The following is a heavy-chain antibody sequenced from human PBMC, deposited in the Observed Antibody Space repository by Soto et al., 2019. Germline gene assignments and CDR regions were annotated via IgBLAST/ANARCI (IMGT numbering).Heavy chain of an antibody. J-gene: IGHJ4*02. V-gene: IGHV3-9*01. Sequence: EVQLVESGGGLVQPGRSLRLSCVASGFTFDDYSMHWVRQAPGKGLEWVSGISRNSDFLVYADSVKGRFTISRDNAKSSLYLQMNSLRAEDTAFYHCARRYVGGGTFHPFDYWGKGALVTVSS. CDR3: ARRYVGGGTFHPFDY. CDR2: ISRNSDFL. CDR1: GFTFDDYS. D-gene: IGHD2-15*01.